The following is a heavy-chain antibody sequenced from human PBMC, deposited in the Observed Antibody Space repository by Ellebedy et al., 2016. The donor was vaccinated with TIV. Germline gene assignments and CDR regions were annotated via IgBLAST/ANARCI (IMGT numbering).Heavy chain of an antibody. CDR1: GGSISSYH. J-gene: IGHJ4*02. CDR2: IDHSGST. D-gene: IGHD3-9*01. Sequence: SETLSLTXTVSGGSISSYHWSWIRQPPRKGLEWIGYIDHSGSTNYNPSLKSRVTISVDTSKNQFSLKLRSVTAADTAEYYCARHDSYDILTGYSLDYWGQGTLVTVSS. CDR3: ARHDSYDILTGYSLDY. V-gene: IGHV4-59*08.